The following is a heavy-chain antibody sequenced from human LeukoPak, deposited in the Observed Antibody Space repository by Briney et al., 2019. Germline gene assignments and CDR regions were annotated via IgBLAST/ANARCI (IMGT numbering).Heavy chain of an antibody. CDR1: GGSISSGSYY. CDR3: ARIAAAGTERRFDP. J-gene: IGHJ5*02. V-gene: IGHV4-61*02. D-gene: IGHD6-13*01. CDR2: IYTSGST. Sequence: PSETLSLTCTVSGGSISSGSYYWSWIRQPAGKGLEWIGRIYTSGSTNYNPSLKSRVTISVDTSKNQFSLKLSSVTAADTAVYYCARIAAAGTERRFDPWGQGTLVTVSS.